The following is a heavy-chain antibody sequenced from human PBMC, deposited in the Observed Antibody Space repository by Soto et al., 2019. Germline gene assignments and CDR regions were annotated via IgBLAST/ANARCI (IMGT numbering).Heavy chain of an antibody. CDR1: GFSLSTSGAA. Sequence: QINLIESGPTLVKPTQTLTLTCTFSGFSLSTSGAAVGWVRQPPGRALEWLALIYWDGDKRYNASLGNRLTITNDTSMNQVVLTLTNFDPADTATYNCAHRATITIFGLIIDNGIWFDPWGQGTRVIVSS. J-gene: IGHJ5*02. CDR2: IYWDGDK. V-gene: IGHV2-5*02. D-gene: IGHD3-3*01. CDR3: AHRATITIFGLIIDNGIWFDP.